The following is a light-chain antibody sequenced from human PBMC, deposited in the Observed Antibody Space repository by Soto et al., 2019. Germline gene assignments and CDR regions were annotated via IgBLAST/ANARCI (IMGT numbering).Light chain of an antibody. V-gene: IGLV2-14*01. CDR2: EVS. J-gene: IGLJ2*01. CDR1: NSDVGGYNY. Sequence: QSVLTQPAAVSGSPGQSITISCTGTNSDVGGYNYVSWYQHHPGKAPKLMIYEVSNRPSGVSNRFSGSKSDNTASLTISGLQAEDEADYYCSSYTGSNTVIIGGGTKLTVL. CDR3: SSYTGSNTVI.